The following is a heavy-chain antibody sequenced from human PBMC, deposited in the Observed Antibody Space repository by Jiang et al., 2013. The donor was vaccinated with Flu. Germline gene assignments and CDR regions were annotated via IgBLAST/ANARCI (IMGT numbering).Heavy chain of an antibody. V-gene: IGHV3-23*01. CDR2: ISGSGGST. CDR3: AKVEGRYYDSSGYYYLDAFDI. Sequence: QLLESGGGLVQPWGSLRLSCAASGFTFSSYAMSWVRQAPGKGLEWVSAISGSGGSTYYADSVKGRFTISRDNSKNTLYLQMNSLRAEDTAVYYCAKVEGRYYDSSGYYYLDAFDIWGQGTMVTVSS. J-gene: IGHJ3*02. CDR1: GFTFSSYA. D-gene: IGHD3-22*01.